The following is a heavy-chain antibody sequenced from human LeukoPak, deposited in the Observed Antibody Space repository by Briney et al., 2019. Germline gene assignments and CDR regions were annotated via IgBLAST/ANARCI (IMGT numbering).Heavy chain of an antibody. CDR1: GDSISSYY. Sequence: SETLSLTCTVSGDSISSYYWSWIRQPPGKGLEWIGYVYYSGSTNYNPSLKSRVTISVDTSKNQFSLKLSSVTAADTAVYYCARHSPGFWSGQHPPDYWGQGTLVTVSS. D-gene: IGHD3-3*01. CDR3: ARHSPGFWSGQHPPDY. CDR2: VYYSGST. J-gene: IGHJ4*02. V-gene: IGHV4-59*08.